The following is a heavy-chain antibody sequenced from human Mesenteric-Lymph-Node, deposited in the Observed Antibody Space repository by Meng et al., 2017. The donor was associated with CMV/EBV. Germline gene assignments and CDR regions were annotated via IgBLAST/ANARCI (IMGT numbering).Heavy chain of an antibody. CDR1: GYTFTSYG. J-gene: IGHJ4*02. V-gene: IGHV1-18*01. CDR3: ARDITPPNYDFWRCYYGEAFDY. Sequence: ASVKVSCKASGYTFTSYGISWVRQAPGQGLEWMGWISAYNGNTNYTQKLQGRVTMTTDKSTSTAYMELRSLRSDDTAVYYCARDITPPNYDFWRCYYGEAFDYWGQGTMVTVSS. CDR2: ISAYNGNT. D-gene: IGHD3-3*01.